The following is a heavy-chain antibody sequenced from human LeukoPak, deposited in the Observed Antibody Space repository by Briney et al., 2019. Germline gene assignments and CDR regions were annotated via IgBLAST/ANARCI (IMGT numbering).Heavy chain of an antibody. V-gene: IGHV3-48*01. Sequence: GGSLRLSCAASGFTFSSYSMNWVRQAPGKGLEWVSYISSSSSTIYYADSVKGRFTISRDNAKNSLYLQMNSLRAEDTAVYYCARDKASSGRVVDYWGQGTLVTVSS. CDR2: ISSSSSTI. D-gene: IGHD6-25*01. CDR3: ARDKASSGRVVDY. CDR1: GFTFSSYS. J-gene: IGHJ4*02.